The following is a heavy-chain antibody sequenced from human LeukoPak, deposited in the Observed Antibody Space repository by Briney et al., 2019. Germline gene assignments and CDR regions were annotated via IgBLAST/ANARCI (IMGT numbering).Heavy chain of an antibody. CDR1: GYTLTELS. J-gene: IGHJ3*01. CDR3: ASIRGGGYLAAFDF. D-gene: IGHD1-26*01. V-gene: IGHV1-24*01. Sequence: ASVKVSCMXSGYTLTELSMHWVRQTPGKGLEWGGGFDPEDGETIYSQEFQGRVTMTEDTSTDTAYMDLSSLRSEDTAVYYCASIRGGGYLAAFDFWGQGTMVTVSS. CDR2: FDPEDGET.